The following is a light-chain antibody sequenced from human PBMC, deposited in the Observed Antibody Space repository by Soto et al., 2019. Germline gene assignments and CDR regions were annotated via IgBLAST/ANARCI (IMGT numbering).Light chain of an antibody. CDR3: QQYGSSPRT. Sequence: EIGLTQSPGTLSLSPGERATLSCRASQSVRSDYLAWYQQKPGQAPRLHIYGASTRATGIPDRFTGSGSGTDFTLTISRLEPEDFAVYYCQQYGSSPRTFCQGTKVDIK. CDR2: GAS. V-gene: IGKV3-20*01. J-gene: IGKJ1*01. CDR1: QSVRSDY.